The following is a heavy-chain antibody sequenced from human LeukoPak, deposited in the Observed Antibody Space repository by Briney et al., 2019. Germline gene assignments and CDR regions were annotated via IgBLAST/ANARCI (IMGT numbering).Heavy chain of an antibody. V-gene: IGHV3-23*01. D-gene: IGHD3-3*01. CDR2: ISGSGGST. Sequence: GGSLRLSCAASGFTFSSYAMSWGGQAPGKGLEWGSAISGSGGSTYYADSVKGRFTISRDNSKNTLYLQMNSLRAEDTAVYYCANPIEGVVIFDAFDIWGQGTMVTVSS. CDR1: GFTFSSYA. CDR3: ANPIEGVVIFDAFDI. J-gene: IGHJ3*02.